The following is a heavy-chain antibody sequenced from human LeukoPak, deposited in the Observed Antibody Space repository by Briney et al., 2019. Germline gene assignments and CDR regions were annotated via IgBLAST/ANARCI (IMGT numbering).Heavy chain of an antibody. V-gene: IGHV3-48*01. J-gene: IGHJ4*02. Sequence: PGGSLRLSCAASGFTFSSYSMNWVRQAPGKGLEWVSYISSSSSTIYYADSVKGRFTISRDNVKGSLYLQMSSLRVEDTAVYYCAKLCCSHTAYDFWGPGTLVTVSS. CDR3: AKLCCSHTAYDF. CDR1: GFTFSSYS. CDR2: ISSSSSTI. D-gene: IGHD2-21*02.